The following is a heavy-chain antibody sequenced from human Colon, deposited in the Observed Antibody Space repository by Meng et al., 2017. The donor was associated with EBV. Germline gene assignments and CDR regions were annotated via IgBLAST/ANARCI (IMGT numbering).Heavy chain of an antibody. V-gene: IGHV3-11*01. CDR2: ISKMGDGI. CDR3: ARDLGGPRDY. J-gene: IGHJ4*02. Sequence: LVGTGGGFVKAGGSLIHSCSASVFKFNDYYMTWIRQAPGKGLEWVAFISKMGDGISYAESVRGRFTISRDSATHSLYLQMNSLRAEDTAVYYCARDLGGPRDYWGQGTLVTVSS. D-gene: IGHD6-25*01. CDR1: VFKFNDYY.